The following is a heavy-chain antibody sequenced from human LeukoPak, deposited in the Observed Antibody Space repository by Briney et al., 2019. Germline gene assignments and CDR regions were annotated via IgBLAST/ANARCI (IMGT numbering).Heavy chain of an antibody. CDR2: MNPNSGGT. CDR3: ARDKLGLGELSLYDQ. V-gene: IGHV1-2*02. D-gene: IGHD3-16*02. J-gene: IGHJ5*02. CDR1: GYTLTGYY. Sequence: ASVKVSCKASGYTLTGYYMHWVRQAPGQGLERMGWMNPNSGGTKYAQKFQGRVTMTRDTSISTAYMELSRLRSDDTAMYYCARDKLGLGELSLYDQWGQGTLVTAFS.